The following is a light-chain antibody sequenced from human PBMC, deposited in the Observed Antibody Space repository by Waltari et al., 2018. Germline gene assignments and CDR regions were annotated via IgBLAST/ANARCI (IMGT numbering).Light chain of an antibody. J-gene: IGKJ1*01. Sequence: DIVMTQSPDSLAVSLGERATINCKSSESVLYSANNKNYLAWFQQIPGQPPKLLISWASTRESGIPDRFSGSGSGTDCTLTISSLLAEDVAVYYCQQYYITPWTFGQGTKVEIK. CDR3: QQYYITPWT. CDR2: WAS. CDR1: ESVLYSANNKNY. V-gene: IGKV4-1*01.